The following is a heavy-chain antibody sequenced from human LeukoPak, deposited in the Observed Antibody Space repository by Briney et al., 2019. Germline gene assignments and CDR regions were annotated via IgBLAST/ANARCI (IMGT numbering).Heavy chain of an antibody. CDR1: GGSFSGYY. CDR3: ARGYYDSSGPKSYYFDY. J-gene: IGHJ4*02. D-gene: IGHD3-22*01. V-gene: IGHV4-34*01. CDR2: INHSGST. Sequence: SSETLSLTCAVYGGSFSGYYWSWIRQPPGKGLEWIGEINHSGSTNYNPSLKSRVTMSVDTSKNQFSLKLSSVTAADTAVYYCARGYYDSSGPKSYYFDYWGQGTLVTVSS.